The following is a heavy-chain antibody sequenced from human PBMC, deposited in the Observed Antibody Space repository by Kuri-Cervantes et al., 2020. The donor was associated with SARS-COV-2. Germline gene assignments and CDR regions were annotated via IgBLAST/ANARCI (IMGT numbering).Heavy chain of an antibody. CDR3: ARATHGGSYSFLYY. V-gene: IGHV4-59*12. J-gene: IGHJ4*02. CDR1: GGPISSYY. D-gene: IGHD1-26*01. CDR2: IYYSGST. Sequence: SETLSLTCTVSGGPISSYYWSWIRQPPGKGLEWIGYIYYSGSTNYNPSLKSRVTISVDTSKNQFSLKLSSVTAADTAVYYCARATHGGSYSFLYYWGQGTLVTVSS.